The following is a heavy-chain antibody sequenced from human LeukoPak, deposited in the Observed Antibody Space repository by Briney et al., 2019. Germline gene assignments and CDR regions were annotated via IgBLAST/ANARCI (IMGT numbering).Heavy chain of an antibody. Sequence: ASETLSLTCAVYGGSFSGYYWSWIRQPPGKGLEWIGEINHSGSTNYNPSLKSRVTISVDTSKNQFSLKLSSVTAADTAAYYCARQAKYSSSWYPIGWFDPWGQGTLVTVSS. J-gene: IGHJ5*02. CDR1: GGSFSGYY. CDR3: ARQAKYSSSWYPIGWFDP. CDR2: INHSGST. V-gene: IGHV4-34*01. D-gene: IGHD6-13*01.